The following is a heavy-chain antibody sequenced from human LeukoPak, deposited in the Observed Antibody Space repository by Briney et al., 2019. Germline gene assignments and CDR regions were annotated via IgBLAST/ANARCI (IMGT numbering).Heavy chain of an antibody. V-gene: IGHV1-8*03. Sequence: ASVKVSCKASGYTFTSYDINWVRQAPGQGLEWMGWMNPNSGSTGYAQKFQGRVTITRNTSISTAYMELSGLKSEDTAVYYCARGRSTGYPYYFEYWGQGTLVTVSS. J-gene: IGHJ4*02. CDR1: GYTFTSYD. D-gene: IGHD5-12*01. CDR2: MNPNSGST. CDR3: ARGRSTGYPYYFEY.